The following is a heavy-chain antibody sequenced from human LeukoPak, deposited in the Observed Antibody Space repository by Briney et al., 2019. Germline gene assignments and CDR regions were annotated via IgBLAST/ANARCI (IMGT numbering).Heavy chain of an antibody. J-gene: IGHJ6*03. CDR1: GGSISSSSYY. CDR3: ARLPGRGYPYYYYYYMDV. Sequence: SETLSLTCTVSGGSISSSSYYWGWIRQPPGKGLEWIGSIYYSGSTYYNPSLKSRVTISVDTSKNQFSLKLSSVTAADTAVYYCARLPGRGYPYYYYYYMDVWGKGTTVTVSS. D-gene: IGHD3-22*01. CDR2: IYYSGST. V-gene: IGHV4-39*07.